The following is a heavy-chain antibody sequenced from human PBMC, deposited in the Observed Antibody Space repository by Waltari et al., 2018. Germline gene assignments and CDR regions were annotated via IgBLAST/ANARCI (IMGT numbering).Heavy chain of an antibody. CDR1: GGSISSSSYY. D-gene: IGHD3-3*01. Sequence: QLQLQESGPGLVKPSETLSLTCTVSGGSISSSSYYWGWIRQPPGKGLEWIGSIYYSGSTYYNPSLKSRVTISVDTSKNQFSLKLSSVTAADTAVYYCARLNPQLRFLEWLWDYWGQGTLVTVSS. CDR3: ARLNPQLRFLEWLWDY. CDR2: IYYSGST. V-gene: IGHV4-39*01. J-gene: IGHJ4*02.